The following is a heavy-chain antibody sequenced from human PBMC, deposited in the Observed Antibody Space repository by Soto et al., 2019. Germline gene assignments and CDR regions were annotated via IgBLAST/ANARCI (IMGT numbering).Heavy chain of an antibody. D-gene: IGHD3-9*01. CDR3: ASGLTSNYFDY. Sequence: SETLSLTCAVYGGSFSGYYWSWIRQPPGKGLEWIGEINHSGSTNYNPSLKSRVTISVDTSKNQFSLKLSSVTAADTAVYYCASGLTSNYFDYWGQGTLVTVSS. CDR2: INHSGST. CDR1: GGSFSGYY. J-gene: IGHJ4*02. V-gene: IGHV4-34*01.